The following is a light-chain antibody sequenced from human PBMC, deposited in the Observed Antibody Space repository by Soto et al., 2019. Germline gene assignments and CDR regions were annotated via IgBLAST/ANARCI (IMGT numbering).Light chain of an antibody. V-gene: IGLV2-11*01. J-gene: IGLJ1*01. CDR1: SSDVGRYDY. CDR3: SSYTNINTRACV. CDR2: DVT. Sequence: QSALTQPRSVSASPGQSVTISCTGTSSDVGRYDYVSWYQQHPGKAPKLIVYDVTERPSGVPDRFSGSKSGNTASLTISGLQAEGEAEYYCSSYTNINTRACVFGTGTKVTVL.